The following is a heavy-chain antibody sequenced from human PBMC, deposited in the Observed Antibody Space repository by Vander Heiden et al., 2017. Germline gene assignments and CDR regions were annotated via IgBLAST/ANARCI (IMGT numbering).Heavy chain of an antibody. V-gene: IGHV3-74*01. CDR1: GFTFSSYW. CDR2: INSDGSST. CDR3: VTGNSHAFDM. D-gene: IGHD2-8*02. J-gene: IGHJ3*02. Sequence: EVQLVESGGDFVQPGGSLRLSCAASGFTFSSYWMHWVRQAPGKGLVWVSRINSDGSSTSYADSVKGRFTISRDNAKNTLYLQIKSLRAEDTAIYYCVTGNSHAFDMWGQGTMVTVSS.